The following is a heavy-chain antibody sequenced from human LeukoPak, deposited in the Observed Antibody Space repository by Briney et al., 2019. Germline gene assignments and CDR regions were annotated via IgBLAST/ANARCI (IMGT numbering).Heavy chain of an antibody. D-gene: IGHD3-16*02. CDR2: IYYSGST. CDR3: ARGHADYVWGSYRSAWVNFDY. V-gene: IGHV4-59*01. Sequence: SETLSLTCTVSGGSISSYYWRWIRQPPGKGLEWIGYIYYSGSTNYNPSLKSRVTISVDTSKNQFSLKLSSVTAADTAVYYCARGHADYVWGSYRSAWVNFDYWGQGTLVTVSS. CDR1: GGSISSYY. J-gene: IGHJ4*02.